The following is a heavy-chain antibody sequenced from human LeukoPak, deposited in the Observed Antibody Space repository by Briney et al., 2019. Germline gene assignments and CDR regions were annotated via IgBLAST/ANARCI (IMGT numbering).Heavy chain of an antibody. CDR3: ARDRVEYSSSSVPVVY. CDR2: ISSSSSTI. V-gene: IGHV3-48*01. Sequence: PGGSLRLSCAASGFTFSSYSMNWVRQAPGKGLEWVSYISSSSSTIYYADSVKGRFTISRDNAKNSLYLQMNSLRAEDTAVYYCARDRVEYSSSSVPVVYWGQGTLVTVSS. D-gene: IGHD6-6*01. J-gene: IGHJ4*02. CDR1: GFTFSSYS.